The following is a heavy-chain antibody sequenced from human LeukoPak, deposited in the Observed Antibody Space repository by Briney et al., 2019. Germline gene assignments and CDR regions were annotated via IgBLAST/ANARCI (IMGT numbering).Heavy chain of an antibody. CDR2: INHSGST. Sequence: SETLSLTCAVYGGSFSGYYWSWIRQPLGKGLEWIGEINHSGSTNYNPSLKSRVTISVDTSKNQFSLKLSSVTAADTAVYYCAREGPYDFWSGYRAYNWFDPWGQGTLVTVSS. CDR3: AREGPYDFWSGYRAYNWFDP. D-gene: IGHD3-3*01. CDR1: GGSFSGYY. V-gene: IGHV4-34*01. J-gene: IGHJ5*02.